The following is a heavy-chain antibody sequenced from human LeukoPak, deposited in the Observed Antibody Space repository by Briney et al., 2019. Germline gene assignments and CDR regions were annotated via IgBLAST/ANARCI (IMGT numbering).Heavy chain of an antibody. D-gene: IGHD3-10*02. CDR1: GFTFSDYE. V-gene: IGHV3-48*03. CDR2: ISTSGSNT. Sequence: LGGSLRLSCAASGFTFSDYEINWVRQAPGKGLEWVSCISTSGSNTYYADSVKGRFTISRDNAKNSLFLQMNTLTVEDTAVYYCARGALHVFDYWGQGTPVTVSS. CDR3: ARGALHVFDY. J-gene: IGHJ4*02.